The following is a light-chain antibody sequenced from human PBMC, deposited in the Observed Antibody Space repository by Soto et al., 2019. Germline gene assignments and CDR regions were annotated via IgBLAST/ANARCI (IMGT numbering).Light chain of an antibody. CDR1: QGISSY. CDR2: GAS. V-gene: IGKV1-9*01. Sequence: DIQLTQSPSFPSASVGDRVTITCRASQGISSYLAWYQQPPGKAPKLLIYGASTLQRGVSSRFSGSGSGTEFTLTISSLQPEDFATYYCQHLNTYPRTFGQGTKLEVK. J-gene: IGKJ2*01. CDR3: QHLNTYPRT.